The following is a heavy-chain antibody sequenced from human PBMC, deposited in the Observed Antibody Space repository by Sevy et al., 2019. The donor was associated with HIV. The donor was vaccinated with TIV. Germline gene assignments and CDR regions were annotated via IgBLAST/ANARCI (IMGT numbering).Heavy chain of an antibody. Sequence: SETLSLTCAVSGYSISSDYYWGWIRQPRGKGLEWIGRIYHSGYSYYNPSLKSRVTISVDTSKNQFSLKLSSVIAADTAVFYCARAIGTQVAGLYYFDYWGQGTLVTVSS. CDR3: ARAIGTQVAGLYYFDY. V-gene: IGHV4-38-2*01. CDR2: IYHSGYS. CDR1: GYSISSDYY. D-gene: IGHD6-19*01. J-gene: IGHJ4*02.